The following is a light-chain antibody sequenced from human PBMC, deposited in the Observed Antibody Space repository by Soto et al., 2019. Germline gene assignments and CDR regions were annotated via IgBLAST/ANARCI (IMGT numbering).Light chain of an antibody. CDR2: GAS. Sequence: EIVSTQSPGTLSLSPGERATLSCRASQSVSSSYLAWYQQKPGQAPRLLIYGASSRATGIPDRFSGSGSGTDFTLTISRLEPEDFAVYYCQQYGRSAYTFGQGTKLEIK. V-gene: IGKV3-20*01. CDR3: QQYGRSAYT. CDR1: QSVSSSY. J-gene: IGKJ2*01.